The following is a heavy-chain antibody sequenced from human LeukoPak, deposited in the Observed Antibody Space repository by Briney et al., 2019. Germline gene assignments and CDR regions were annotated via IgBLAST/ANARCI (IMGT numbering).Heavy chain of an antibody. CDR1: GFTFSSYG. D-gene: IGHD4-17*01. Sequence: QPGRSLRLSCAASGFTFSSYGMHWVRQAPGKGLEWVAVIWYDGSNKYYADSVKGRFTISRDNSKSTLYLQMNSLRAEDTAVYYCARDDYGDYVWSQPTFDYWGQGTLVTVSS. V-gene: IGHV3-33*01. J-gene: IGHJ4*02. CDR3: ARDDYGDYVWSQPTFDY. CDR2: IWYDGSNK.